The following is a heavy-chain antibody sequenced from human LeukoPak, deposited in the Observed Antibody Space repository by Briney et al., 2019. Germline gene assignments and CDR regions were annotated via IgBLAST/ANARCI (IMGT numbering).Heavy chain of an antibody. J-gene: IGHJ4*02. D-gene: IGHD3-10*01. CDR1: GFTFDDYA. V-gene: IGHV3-9*01. CDR3: AKAGGYDYFDY. Sequence: PGRSLRLSCAASGFTFDDYAMHCVRQAPGKGVEWVSSIIWNSGRMGYEHSVKGRFTISRDNAKSSLYLQMNSLRTEDTALYYCAKAGGYDYFDYWGQGTLVSVSS. CDR2: IIWNSGRM.